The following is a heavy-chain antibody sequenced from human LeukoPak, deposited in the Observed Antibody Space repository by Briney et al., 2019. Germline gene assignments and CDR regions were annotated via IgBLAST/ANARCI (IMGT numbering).Heavy chain of an antibody. Sequence: GGSLRLSCAASGFTFSDYYMSWIRQAPGKGLEWVSYISSSGSTIYYADSVKGRFTISRDNAKNSLYLQMNSLRAEDTAVYYCARDWLHYYDSSGYYYGDAFDIWGQGTMVTVSS. CDR3: ARDWLHYYDSSGYYYGDAFDI. CDR2: ISSSGSTI. V-gene: IGHV3-11*01. CDR1: GFTFSDYY. D-gene: IGHD3-22*01. J-gene: IGHJ3*02.